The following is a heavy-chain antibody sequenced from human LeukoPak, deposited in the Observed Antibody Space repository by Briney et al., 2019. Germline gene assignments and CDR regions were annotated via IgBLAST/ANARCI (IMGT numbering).Heavy chain of an antibody. J-gene: IGHJ6*03. D-gene: IGHD1-26*01. V-gene: IGHV4-61*02. Sequence: SQTLSLTCTVSGGSISSGSYYWSWIRQPAGKGLEWIGRIYTSGSTNYNPSLKSRVTISVDTSKNQFSLKLSSVTAADTAVYYCARVRAGGSYYSGYYYYMDVGGKGTTVTVSS. CDR2: IYTSGST. CDR1: GGSISSGSYY. CDR3: ARVRAGGSYYSGYYYYMDV.